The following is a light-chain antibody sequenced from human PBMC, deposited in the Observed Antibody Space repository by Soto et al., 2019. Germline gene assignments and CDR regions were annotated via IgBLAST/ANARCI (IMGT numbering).Light chain of an antibody. CDR3: QQYYDTPFT. J-gene: IGKJ3*01. CDR1: QSVLYSSNNANY. CDR2: WAS. V-gene: IGKV4-1*01. Sequence: DIVMTQSPDSLAVSRGERATINCKSSQSVLYSSNNANYLAWYQQKPGQPPKLLRYWASTRASGVPDRVSGSGSGTDFSLIISSLQAEDVAVYYCQQYYDTPFTFGPGTKVDI.